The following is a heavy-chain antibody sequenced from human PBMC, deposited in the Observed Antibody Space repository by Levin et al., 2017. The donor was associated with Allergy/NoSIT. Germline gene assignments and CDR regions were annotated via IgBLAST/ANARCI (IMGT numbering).Heavy chain of an antibody. Sequence: GESLKISCAASGFTFSVYAMNWVRQAPGKGLEWVSAISDSGGATYYADSVKDRFTISRDNSKNTLYLQMNSLRAEDTAVYYCAKEHSSYFDYWGQGSLVTVSS. D-gene: IGHD6-13*01. CDR1: GFTFSVYA. V-gene: IGHV3-23*01. J-gene: IGHJ4*02. CDR2: ISDSGGAT. CDR3: AKEHSSYFDY.